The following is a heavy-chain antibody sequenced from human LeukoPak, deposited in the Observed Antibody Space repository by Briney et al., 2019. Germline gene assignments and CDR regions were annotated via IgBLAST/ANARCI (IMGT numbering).Heavy chain of an antibody. CDR3: ARAYCSGGSCYSADY. D-gene: IGHD2-15*01. CDR2: ISAYNGNT. V-gene: IGHV1-18*01. J-gene: IGHJ4*02. Sequence: GASVKVSCKASGYTFNSYGISWVRQSPGQGLEWMGRISAYNGNTNYAQKLQGRVTMTTDTSTSTAYMELRSLRSDDTAVYYCARAYCSGGSCYSADYWGQGTLVTVSS. CDR1: GYTFNSYG.